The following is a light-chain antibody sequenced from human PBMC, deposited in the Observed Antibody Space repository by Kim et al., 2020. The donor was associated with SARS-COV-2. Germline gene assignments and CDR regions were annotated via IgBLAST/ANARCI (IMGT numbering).Light chain of an antibody. CDR3: ETWDSNTRV. CDR1: IGHSSYI. V-gene: IGLV4-60*03. J-gene: IGLJ3*02. Sequence: SVKPTSTLGIGHSSYIIAWHQQQPGKAPRYLMKLEGSGSYNKGSGGPDRFSGSSSGADRYLTISNLQSEDEADYYCETWDSNTRVFGGGTKLTVL. CDR2: LEGSGSY.